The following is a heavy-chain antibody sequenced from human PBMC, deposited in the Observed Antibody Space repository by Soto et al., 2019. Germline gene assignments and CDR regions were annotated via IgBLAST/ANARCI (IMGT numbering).Heavy chain of an antibody. CDR1: GYPLPTYG. J-gene: IGHJ4*02. V-gene: IGHV1-18*01. Sequence: QVQVMQSGAQLTQPGASVKVSCETSGYPLPTYGLSWVRQAPGQGLEWMGWIVGDSGNTVYAQKFQGRVTMYRNTTTSTGYSKLRRLTSDDSALDYCATVSGYGSGSRRFDFWGQGTLVSVSS. CDR2: IVGDSGNT. D-gene: IGHD3-10*01. CDR3: ATVSGYGSGSRRFDF.